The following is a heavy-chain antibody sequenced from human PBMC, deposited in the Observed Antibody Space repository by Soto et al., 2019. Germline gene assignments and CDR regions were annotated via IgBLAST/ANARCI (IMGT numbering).Heavy chain of an antibody. V-gene: IGHV1-69*06. J-gene: IGHJ6*02. Sequence: ASVKVSCKASGGTFSSYAISWVRQAPGQGLEWMGGIIPIFGTANYAQKFQGRVTITADKSTSTAYMELSSLRSEDTAVYYCATKTSSIAARQIYYYYYGMDVWGQGTTVTVSS. CDR1: GGTFSSYA. CDR2: IIPIFGTA. D-gene: IGHD6-6*01. CDR3: ATKTSSIAARQIYYYYYGMDV.